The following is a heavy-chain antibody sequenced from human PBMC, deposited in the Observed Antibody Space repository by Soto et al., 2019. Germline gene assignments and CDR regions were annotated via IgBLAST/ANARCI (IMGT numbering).Heavy chain of an antibody. V-gene: IGHV4-30-4*01. CDR2: IYYSGST. D-gene: IGHD6-6*01. CDR1: GGSISSGDCY. CDR3: ASSQLDPRSYYYYGMDV. Sequence: SETLSLTCTVSGGSISSGDCYWSWIRQPPGKGLEWIGYIYYSGSTYYNPSLKSRVTISVDTSKNQFSLKLSSLTAADTAVYYCASSQLDPRSYYYYGMDVWGQGTTVTVSS. J-gene: IGHJ6*02.